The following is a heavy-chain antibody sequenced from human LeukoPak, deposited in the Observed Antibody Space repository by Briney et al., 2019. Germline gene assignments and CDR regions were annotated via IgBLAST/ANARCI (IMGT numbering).Heavy chain of an antibody. J-gene: IGHJ3*02. CDR1: GDSISNHY. CDR3: ARELGGLYTFEI. CDR2: TSYSGST. Sequence: PSETLSLTCTVSGDSISNHYWNWIRQPPGKGLEWIGHTSYSGSTNYNPSLKSRVTISLDTSKNQFSLKLNSVTAADTALYYCARELGGLYTFEIWGQGTLVTVSS. V-gene: IGHV4-59*11. D-gene: IGHD7-27*01.